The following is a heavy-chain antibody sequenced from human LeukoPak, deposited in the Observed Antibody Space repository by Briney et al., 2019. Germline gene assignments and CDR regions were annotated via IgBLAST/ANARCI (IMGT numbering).Heavy chain of an antibody. CDR3: AREGPIVGALPAALDI. D-gene: IGHD1-26*01. V-gene: IGHV3-53*01. CDR1: GFTVSSNY. Sequence: GGSLRLSCAASGFTVSSNYMSWVRQAPGKGLEWVSVIYSGGSTYYADSVKGRFTISRDNSKNTLYLQMNSLRAEDTAVYYCAREGPIVGALPAALDIWGQGTMVTVSS. CDR2: IYSGGST. J-gene: IGHJ3*02.